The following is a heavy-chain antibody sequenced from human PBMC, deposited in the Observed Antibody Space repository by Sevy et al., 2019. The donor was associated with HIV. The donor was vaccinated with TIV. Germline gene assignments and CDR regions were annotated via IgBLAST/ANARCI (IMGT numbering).Heavy chain of an antibody. CDR2: ISGSGGST. D-gene: IGHD3-3*01. J-gene: IGHJ3*02. CDR1: GFTFSSYA. V-gene: IGHV3-23*01. Sequence: GGSLRLSCAASGFTFSSYAMSWARQAPGKGLEWVSAISGSGGSTYYADSVKGRFTISRDNSKNTLYLQMNSLRAEDTAVYYCAGTGHYDFWSGYFDAFDIWGQGTMVTVSS. CDR3: AGTGHYDFWSGYFDAFDI.